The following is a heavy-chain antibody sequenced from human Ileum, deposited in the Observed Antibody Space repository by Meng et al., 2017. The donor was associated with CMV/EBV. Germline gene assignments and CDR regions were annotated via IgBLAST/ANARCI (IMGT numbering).Heavy chain of an antibody. CDR1: GFTFSSYG. V-gene: IGHV3-7*01. J-gene: IGHJ4*02. Sequence: GGLLRFSCAASGFTFSSYGMNWVRQAPGKGLEWVGNIKQDGSEKYYVDSVKGRFTISRDNAKNTLYLQMNSLRAEDTAVYYCARDRGRYGDYWGQGTLVTVSS. CDR3: ARDRGRYGDY. CDR2: IKQDGSEK. D-gene: IGHD1-26*01.